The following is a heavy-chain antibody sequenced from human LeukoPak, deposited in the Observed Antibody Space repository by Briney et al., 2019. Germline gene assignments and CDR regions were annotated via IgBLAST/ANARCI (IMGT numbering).Heavy chain of an antibody. Sequence: PSETLSLTCTVSGGSISSYYWSWIRQPPGKGLEWIGYIYYSGSTKYKPSLKSRVTISVDTSKNQFSLKLSSVTAADTAVYYCAREGVVITPYYYYYMDVGGKGTTVTVSS. CDR1: GGSISSYY. V-gene: IGHV4-59*01. D-gene: IGHD3-22*01. CDR2: IYYSGST. J-gene: IGHJ6*03. CDR3: AREGVVITPYYYYYMDV.